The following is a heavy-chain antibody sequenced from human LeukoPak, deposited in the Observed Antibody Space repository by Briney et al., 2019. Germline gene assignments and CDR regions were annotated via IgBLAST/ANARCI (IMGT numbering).Heavy chain of an antibody. J-gene: IGHJ4*02. Sequence: GGSLRLSCAASGFTFSSYAMSWVRQAPGKGLEWVSVISGSGGSTNYADSAKGRFTISRDNSKNTLYLQMNSLRVEDTAVYYCAKGGSSGYYYVHYFDYWGQGTLVTVSS. CDR2: ISGSGGST. D-gene: IGHD3-22*01. V-gene: IGHV3-23*01. CDR1: GFTFSSYA. CDR3: AKGGSSGYYYVHYFDY.